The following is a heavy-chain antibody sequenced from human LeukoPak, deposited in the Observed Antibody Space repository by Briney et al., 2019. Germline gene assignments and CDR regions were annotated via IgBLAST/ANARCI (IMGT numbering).Heavy chain of an antibody. CDR2: INPKRGGT. Sequence: GASVKVSCKASGYTFTDYYIHWVRQAPGQGLEWMGWINPKRGGTNYAQNFQGRVTMTRDTSISTAYMELSGLTSDDTAVYYCARGLVAAVGRFDYWGQGTLVTVSS. CDR1: GYTFTDYY. J-gene: IGHJ4*02. V-gene: IGHV1-2*02. D-gene: IGHD6-13*01. CDR3: ARGLVAAVGRFDY.